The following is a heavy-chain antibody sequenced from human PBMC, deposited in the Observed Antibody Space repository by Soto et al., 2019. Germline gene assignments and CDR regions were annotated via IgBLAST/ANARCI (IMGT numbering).Heavy chain of an antibody. CDR3: ARDTRYGALDY. D-gene: IGHD4-17*01. V-gene: IGHV4-59*01. J-gene: IGHJ4*02. CDR2: IYYSGSI. Sequence: SETLSLTCTVSGGSISSYYWSWIRQPLGKGLEWIGYIYYSGSINYNPSLKSRVTISVDTSKNQFSLKLSSLTAADTAVYYCARDTRYGALDYWGQGTLVTVSS. CDR1: GGSISSYY.